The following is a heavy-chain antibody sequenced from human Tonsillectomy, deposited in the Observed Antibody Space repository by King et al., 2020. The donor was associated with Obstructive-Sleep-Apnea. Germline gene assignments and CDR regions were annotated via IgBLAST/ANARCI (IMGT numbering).Heavy chain of an antibody. CDR3: AKDTGHDYGDYGSGMDV. CDR2: ISWNSGSI. V-gene: IGHV3-9*01. Sequence: VQLVESGGGLVQPGRSLRLSCAASGFTFDDYAMHWVRQAPGKGLEWVSGISWNSGSIGYADSGKGRFTISRENAKNSLYLQMNRLRAEDTASYYCAKDTGHDYGDYGSGMDVWGQGTTVTVSS. J-gene: IGHJ6*02. CDR1: GFTFDDYA. D-gene: IGHD4-17*01.